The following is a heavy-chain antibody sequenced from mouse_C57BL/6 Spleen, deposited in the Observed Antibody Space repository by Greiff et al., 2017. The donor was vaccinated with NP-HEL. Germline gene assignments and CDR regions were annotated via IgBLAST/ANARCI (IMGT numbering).Heavy chain of an antibody. CDR2: IWRGGST. D-gene: IGHD2-2*01. Sequence: QVQLQQSGPGLVQPSQRLSITCTVSGFSLTSYGVHWGRQSPGKGLEWLGVIWRGGSTDYNAAVKSSLGITKDNSKSQVFFKMNSLQADDTAIDYCAKSLYGYDGVDVWGTGTTVTVSS. J-gene: IGHJ1*03. CDR3: AKSLYGYDGVDV. V-gene: IGHV2-5*01. CDR1: GFSLTSYG.